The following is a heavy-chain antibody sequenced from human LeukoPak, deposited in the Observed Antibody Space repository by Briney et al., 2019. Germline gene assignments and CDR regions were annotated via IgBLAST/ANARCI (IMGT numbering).Heavy chain of an antibody. CDR2: ISGSGGST. D-gene: IGHD1/OR15-1a*01. J-gene: IGHJ3*02. Sequence: PGGSLGLSCAASGFTFSSYAMSWVRQAPGKGLEWVSAISGSGGSTYYADSVKGRFTISRDNSKNTLYLQMNSLGAEDTALYYCARGWNTTPRSGFDIWGLGTMVTVSS. CDR1: GFTFSSYA. V-gene: IGHV3-23*01. CDR3: ARGWNTTPRSGFDI.